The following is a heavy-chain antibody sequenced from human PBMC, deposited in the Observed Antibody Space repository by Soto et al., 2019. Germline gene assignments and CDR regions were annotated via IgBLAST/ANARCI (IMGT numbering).Heavy chain of an antibody. V-gene: IGHV3-48*02. CDR2: ISSSSSTI. CDR1: GFTFSSYS. Sequence: GSLRLSCAASGFTFSSYSMHCVRQAPGKGLEWVSYISSSSSTIYYADSVKGRFTISRDNAKNSLYLQMNSLRDEDTAVYYCARDPHYYDFWSGYRENWFDPWGQGTLVTVSS. J-gene: IGHJ5*02. CDR3: ARDPHYYDFWSGYRENWFDP. D-gene: IGHD3-3*01.